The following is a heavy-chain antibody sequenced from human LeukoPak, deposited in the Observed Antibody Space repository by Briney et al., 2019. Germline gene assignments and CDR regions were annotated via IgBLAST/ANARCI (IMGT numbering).Heavy chain of an antibody. CDR3: AELGITMIGGV. V-gene: IGHV3-66*01. D-gene: IGHD3-10*02. CDR1: GFTVSRNY. Sequence: GGSLRLSCAASGFTVSRNYMSWVRQAPGKGLEWVSVIYSGGSTYYADSVKGRFTISRDNSKNTLYLQMNSLRAEDTAVYYCAELGITMIGGVWGKGTTDTISS. CDR2: IYSGGST. J-gene: IGHJ6*04.